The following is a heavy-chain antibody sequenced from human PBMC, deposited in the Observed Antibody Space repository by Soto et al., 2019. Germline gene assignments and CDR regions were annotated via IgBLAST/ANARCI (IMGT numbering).Heavy chain of an antibody. CDR3: VNMMIARGAFDL. CDR1: GFDFNSYA. J-gene: IGHJ4*02. CDR2: ISPHGGST. D-gene: IGHD2-21*01. Sequence: GGSLRLSCSASGFDFNSYAIHWVRQTPGKGLEYVSAISPHGGSTYYADSVRGRFSISRDDSKSTVYLQMSSLRPDDTAVYFCVNMMIARGAFDLWGQGAMVTVSS. V-gene: IGHV3-64D*06.